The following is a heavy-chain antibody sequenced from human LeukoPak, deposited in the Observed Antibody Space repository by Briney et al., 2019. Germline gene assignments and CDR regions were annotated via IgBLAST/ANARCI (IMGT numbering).Heavy chain of an antibody. V-gene: IGHV5-51*03. CDR1: GYSFTSYW. D-gene: IGHD3-9*01. Sequence: PGESLKISCKGSGYSFTSYWIGWVRQMPGKGLEWMGIIYPGDSDTRYSPSVQGQVTISADKSISTAYLQWSSLKASDTAMYYCARRGAVYDILTGYYPPYFDYWGQGTLVTVSS. CDR2: IYPGDSDT. CDR3: ARRGAVYDILTGYYPPYFDY. J-gene: IGHJ4*02.